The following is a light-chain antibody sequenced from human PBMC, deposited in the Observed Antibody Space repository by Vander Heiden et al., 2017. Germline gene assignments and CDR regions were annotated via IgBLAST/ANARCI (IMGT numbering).Light chain of an antibody. CDR2: KDS. Sequence: QTARITCSGDALPKQYAYWYQQKPGQAPVLVIDKDSERPSGIPERFSGSSSGTTVTLTISGVQAEDEADYYCQSADSSGTYEVFGTGTKVTVL. V-gene: IGLV3-25*03. CDR1: ALPKQY. J-gene: IGLJ1*01. CDR3: QSADSSGTYEV.